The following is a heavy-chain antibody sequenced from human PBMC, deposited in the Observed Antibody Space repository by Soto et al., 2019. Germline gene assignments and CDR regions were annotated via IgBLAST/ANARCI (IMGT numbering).Heavy chain of an antibody. CDR2: MSPGGNSQ. D-gene: IGHD1-7*01. CDR3: ARGLRLTGTLVYYYYGMDV. Sequence: GGSLRLSGAAPGFKFNIHALHWIRQAPGEGLEWVAVMSPGGNSQYYADSVKGRFTISRDTSKSTLYLQMTSLRPEDTAVYYCARGLRLTGTLVYYYYGMDVWCQGTTVTVSS. CDR1: GFKFNIHA. J-gene: IGHJ6*02. V-gene: IGHV3-30-3*01.